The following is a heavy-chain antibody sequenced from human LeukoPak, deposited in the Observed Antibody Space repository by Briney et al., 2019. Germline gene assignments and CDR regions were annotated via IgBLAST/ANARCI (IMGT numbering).Heavy chain of an antibody. D-gene: IGHD3-3*01. CDR2: IWYDGSNK. J-gene: IGHJ6*02. CDR1: GFTFSSYG. V-gene: IGHV3-33*08. CDR3: ARGGESYDFWSGYPGFDYYYGMDV. Sequence: QSGGSLRLSCAASGFTFSSYGMRWVRQAPGKGRGWGAVIWYDGSNKYYADSVKGRFTISRDNSKNTLYLQMNSLRAEDTAVYYCARGGESYDFWSGYPGFDYYYGMDVWGQGTTVTVSS.